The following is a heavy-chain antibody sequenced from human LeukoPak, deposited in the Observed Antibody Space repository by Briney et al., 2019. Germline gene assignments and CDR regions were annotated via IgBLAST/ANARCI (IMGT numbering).Heavy chain of an antibody. CDR2: ISGSGGST. D-gene: IGHD4-17*01. CDR3: AKGQDDYGDYVPDY. Sequence: GGSLRLSCAASGFTFSSYAMSWVRQAPGKGLEWVSAISGSGGSTYYADSVKGRFTVSRDNSKDTLYLQMNSLRAEDTAVYYCAKGQDDYGDYVPDYWGQGTLVTVSS. J-gene: IGHJ4*02. CDR1: GFTFSSYA. V-gene: IGHV3-23*01.